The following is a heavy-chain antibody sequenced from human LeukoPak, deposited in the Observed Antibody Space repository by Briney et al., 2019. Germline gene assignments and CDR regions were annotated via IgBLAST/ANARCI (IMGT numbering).Heavy chain of an antibody. CDR1: GFTFSSYA. J-gene: IGHJ4*02. Sequence: GGSLRLSCAASGFTFSSYAMSWVRQAPGKGLEWVSAISGSGGSTYYADSVKGRFTISRDNSKNTLYLQMNSLRAEDTAVYYCAKDMSGNYIVAVPAATGSPDYWGQGTLVTVSS. D-gene: IGHD2-2*01. CDR3: AKDMSGNYIVAVPAATGSPDY. V-gene: IGHV3-23*01. CDR2: ISGSGGST.